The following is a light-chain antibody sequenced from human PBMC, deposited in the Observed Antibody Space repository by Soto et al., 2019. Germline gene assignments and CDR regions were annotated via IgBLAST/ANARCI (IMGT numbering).Light chain of an antibody. V-gene: IGLV2-14*01. Sequence: QPVLTQLASVSGSPGQSITISCTGSSGDIGDYKYVSWYKQHPGKAPKLMIYDVSNRPSGVSNRFSASKSGNTASLTISGLQAEDEADYYCSSYTSTNFVIFGGGTKLTVL. CDR1: SGDIGDYKY. CDR2: DVS. CDR3: SSYTSTNFVI. J-gene: IGLJ2*01.